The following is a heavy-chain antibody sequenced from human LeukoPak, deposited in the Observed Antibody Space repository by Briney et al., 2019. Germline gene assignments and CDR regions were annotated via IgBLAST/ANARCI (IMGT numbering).Heavy chain of an antibody. J-gene: IGHJ2*01. Sequence: SETLSLTCTVSGGSISSYYWSWIRQPPGKGLEWIGYIYYSGNTNYNPSLKSRVTISVDTSKNQFSLELSSVTAADTAVYYCARVGDWYFDLWGRGTLVTVSS. CDR3: ARVGDWYFDL. CDR2: IYYSGNT. CDR1: GGSISSYY. V-gene: IGHV4-59*01.